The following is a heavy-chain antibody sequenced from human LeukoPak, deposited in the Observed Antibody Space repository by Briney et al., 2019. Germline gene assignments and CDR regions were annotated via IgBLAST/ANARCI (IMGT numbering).Heavy chain of an antibody. V-gene: IGHV4-4*07. J-gene: IGHJ6*02. CDR3: ARSAASRYCSGGSCSDYGMDV. D-gene: IGHD2-15*01. CDR2: IYTSGST. Sequence: SETLSLTCTVSGDPLSSYYWSWIRQPAGKGLEWIGRIYTSGSTNYNPSLKSRVTMSVDTSKNQFSLKLSSVTAADTAVYYCARSAASRYCSGGSCSDYGMDVWGQGTTVTVSS. CDR1: GDPLSSYY.